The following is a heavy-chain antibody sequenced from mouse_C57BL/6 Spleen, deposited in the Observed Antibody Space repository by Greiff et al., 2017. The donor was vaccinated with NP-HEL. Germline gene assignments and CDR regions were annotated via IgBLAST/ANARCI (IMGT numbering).Heavy chain of an antibody. D-gene: IGHD1-1*01. CDR3: ASGSSYFDY. J-gene: IGHJ2*01. V-gene: IGHV5-6*02. CDR1: GFTFSSYG. Sequence: DVKLQESGGDLVKPGGSLKLSCAASGFTFSSYGMSWVRQTPDKRLEWVATISSGGSYTYYPDSVKGRFTISRDNAKNTLYLQMSSLKSEDTAMYYCASGSSYFDYWGQGTTLTVSS. CDR2: ISSGGSYT.